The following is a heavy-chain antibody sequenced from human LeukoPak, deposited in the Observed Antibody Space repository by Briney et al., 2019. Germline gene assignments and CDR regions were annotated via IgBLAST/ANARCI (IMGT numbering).Heavy chain of an antibody. CDR2: FTGTTGNT. Sequence: GGSLRLSCRASGFTYSAYAMNWVRQAPGKEMEWVSSFTGTTGNTYVAESVKGRFTISRDNSRNTLYLQMNSLRAEDTAIYYCAKGTLGSCGGARCHPFDYWGQGALVTVSS. J-gene: IGHJ4*02. V-gene: IGHV3-23*01. CDR3: AKGTLGSCGGARCHPFDY. CDR1: GFTYSAYA. D-gene: IGHD2-21*01.